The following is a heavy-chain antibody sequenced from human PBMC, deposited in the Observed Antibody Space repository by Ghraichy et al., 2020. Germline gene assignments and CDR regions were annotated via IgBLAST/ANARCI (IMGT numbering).Heavy chain of an antibody. CDR3: ARDRGPRYYYDSSGPRD. J-gene: IGHJ4*02. V-gene: IGHV1-18*04. Sequence: ASVKVSCKASGYTFTSYGISWVRQAPGQGLEWMGWISAYNGNTNYAQKLQGRVTMTTDTSTSTAYMELRSLRSDDTAVYYCARDRGPRYYYDSSGPRDWGQGTLVTVSS. CDR1: GYTFTSYG. CDR2: ISAYNGNT. D-gene: IGHD3-22*01.